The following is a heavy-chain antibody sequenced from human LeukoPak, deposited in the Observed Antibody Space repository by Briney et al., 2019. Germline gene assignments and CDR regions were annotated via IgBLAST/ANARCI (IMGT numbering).Heavy chain of an antibody. D-gene: IGHD1-7*01. J-gene: IGHJ4*02. CDR2: INQDGCEK. CDR1: GFTFSSYW. Sequence: GGSLRLSCAASGFTFSSYWMNWVRQAPGKGLEWVANINQDGCEKYYVDSVKGRFTISGDNAKNSVFLQMNSLRAEDTAVYYCARDQGSWNYGDYWGQGTLVTVSS. CDR3: ARDQGSWNYGDY. V-gene: IGHV3-7*01.